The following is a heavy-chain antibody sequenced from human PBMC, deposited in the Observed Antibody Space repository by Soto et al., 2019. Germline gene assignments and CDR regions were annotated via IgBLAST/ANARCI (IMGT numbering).Heavy chain of an antibody. V-gene: IGHV1-24*01. J-gene: IGHJ4*02. CDR1: GYTLTELS. D-gene: IGHD3-22*01. CDR2: FDPGDGET. CDR3: PTAYDRYYFDY. Sequence: ASVKVSCKVSGYTLTELSMHWVRQAPGKGLEWMGGFDPGDGETIYAQKFQGRVTMTEDTSTDTAYMELSSLRSEDTAAYYCPTAYDRYYFDYWGQGTLVTVSS.